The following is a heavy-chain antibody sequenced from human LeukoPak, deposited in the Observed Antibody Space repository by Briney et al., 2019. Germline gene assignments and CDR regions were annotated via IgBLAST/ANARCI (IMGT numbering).Heavy chain of an antibody. CDR1: GGSISSSSYY. V-gene: IGHV4-39*07. J-gene: IGHJ3*02. CDR3: ATRGVVSGGDAFDI. Sequence: PSETLSLTCTVSGGSISSSSYYWGWIRQPPGKGLEWIGSIYYSGSTYYNPTLKSRVTISVDTSKNQFSLKLSSVTAADTAVYYCATRGVVSGGDAFDIWGQGTMVTVSS. CDR2: IYYSGST. D-gene: IGHD3-10*01.